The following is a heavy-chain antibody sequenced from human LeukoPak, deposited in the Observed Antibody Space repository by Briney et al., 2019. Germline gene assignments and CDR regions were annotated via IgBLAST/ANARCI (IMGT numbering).Heavy chain of an antibody. V-gene: IGHV1-8*01. D-gene: IGHD2-15*01. CDR3: ASAGYCSGGSCGAFDI. CDR1: GYTFTSYD. Sequence: GASVKVSCKASGYTFTSYDINWVRQATGQGLEWMGWMNPNSGNTGCAQKFQGRVTMTRNTSISTAYMELSSLRSEDTAVYYCASAGYCSGGSCGAFDIWGQGTMVTVSS. CDR2: MNPNSGNT. J-gene: IGHJ3*02.